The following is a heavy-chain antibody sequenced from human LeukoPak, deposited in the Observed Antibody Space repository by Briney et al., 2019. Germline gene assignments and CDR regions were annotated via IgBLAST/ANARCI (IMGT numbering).Heavy chain of an antibody. CDR2: FDPEDGET. D-gene: IGHD6-13*01. CDR3: ATDKPSAAGTGYYGMDV. V-gene: IGHV1-24*01. Sequence: ASVKVSCTVSGYTLTELSMHWVRQAPGKGLEWMGGFDPEDGETIYAQKFQGRVTMTEDTSTDTAYMELSSLRSEDTAVYYCATDKPSAAGTGYYGMDVWGKGTTVTVSS. J-gene: IGHJ6*04. CDR1: GYTLTELS.